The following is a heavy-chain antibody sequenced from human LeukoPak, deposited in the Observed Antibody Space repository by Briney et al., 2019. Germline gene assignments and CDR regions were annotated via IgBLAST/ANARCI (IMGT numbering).Heavy chain of an antibody. V-gene: IGHV3-30-3*01. J-gene: IGHJ4*02. D-gene: IGHD4/OR15-4a*01. CDR1: GFTFSSYA. Sequence: PGGSLRLSCAASGFTFSSYAMYWVRQAPGEGLEWVAVISYDGSNQYYADSVKGRFTVSRDNSKNTLHLQMNSPRVEDTAVYYCARDPYGAYYFDYWGQGTLVTVSS. CDR2: ISYDGSNQ. CDR3: ARDPYGAYYFDY.